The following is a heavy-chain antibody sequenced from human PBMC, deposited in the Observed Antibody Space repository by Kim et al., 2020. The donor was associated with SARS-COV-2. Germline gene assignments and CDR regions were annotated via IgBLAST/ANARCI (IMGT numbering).Heavy chain of an antibody. CDR3: ARGIAVAGTYYFDY. D-gene: IGHD6-19*01. V-gene: IGHV4-59*09. J-gene: IGHJ4*02. Sequence: PALKRRVTISVDPSKNQFSLKLSSVTAADTAVYYCARGIAVAGTYYFDYWGQGTLVTVSS.